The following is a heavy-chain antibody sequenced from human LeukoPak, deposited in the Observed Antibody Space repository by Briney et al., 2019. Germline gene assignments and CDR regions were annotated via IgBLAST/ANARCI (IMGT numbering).Heavy chain of an antibody. Sequence: GGSLRLSCAASGFTSSAYGMNWVRQAPGKGLEWLALIGSDGSNKYFADSVKGRFTISRDNSKNTLYLQMNSLRAEDTAVYFCAGGYSYGDYWGQGTLVTVSS. CDR1: GFTSSAYG. J-gene: IGHJ4*02. CDR3: AGGYSYGDY. D-gene: IGHD5-18*01. CDR2: IGSDGSNK. V-gene: IGHV3-30*02.